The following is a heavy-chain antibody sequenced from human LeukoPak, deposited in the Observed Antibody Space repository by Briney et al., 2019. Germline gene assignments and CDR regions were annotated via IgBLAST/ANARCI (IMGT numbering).Heavy chain of an antibody. CDR1: GFTFSDQF. V-gene: IGHV3-72*01. CDR2: SRNKANSYSK. Sequence: GGSLRLSCAASGFTFSDQFMDWVRQAPGKGLEWVGRSRNKANSYSKEYAASVTGRFTISRDESKNSLYLQMNSLRDEDTAVYYCARGHDLAKRSIDYWGQGTLVTVSS. D-gene: IGHD1-1*01. CDR3: ARGHDLAKRSIDY. J-gene: IGHJ4*02.